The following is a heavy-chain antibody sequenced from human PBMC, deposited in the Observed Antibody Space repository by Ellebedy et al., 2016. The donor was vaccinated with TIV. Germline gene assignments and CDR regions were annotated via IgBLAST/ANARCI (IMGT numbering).Heavy chain of an antibody. CDR1: GFIFSSYW. CDR2: IKQDGSEK. V-gene: IGHV3-7*03. J-gene: IGHJ6*02. D-gene: IGHD5-24*01. Sequence: GESLKISCAASGFIFSSYWMSWVRQAPGMGLEWVAKIKQDGSEKYYVDSVKGRFTISRDNAKKSLYLQMNSLRAEDTAVYYCAREGPDGYYYYYGMDVWGQGTTVTVSS. CDR3: AREGPDGYYYYYGMDV.